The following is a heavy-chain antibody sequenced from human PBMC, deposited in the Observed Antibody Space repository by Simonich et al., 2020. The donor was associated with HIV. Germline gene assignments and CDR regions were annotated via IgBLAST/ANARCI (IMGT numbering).Heavy chain of an antibody. CDR3: ARSRSGPFDAFDI. J-gene: IGHJ3*02. CDR1: GYTFIGYY. V-gene: IGHV1-2*02. Sequence: QVQLVQSGAEVKKPGASVKVSCKASGYTFIGYYLHWVRQAPGQGLEWMGSVNPHSGGTNYAQKFQGRVTMTRDTSISTAYMELSRLRSDDTAVYYCARSRSGPFDAFDIWGQGTMVTVSS. CDR2: VNPHSGGT. D-gene: IGHD3-3*01.